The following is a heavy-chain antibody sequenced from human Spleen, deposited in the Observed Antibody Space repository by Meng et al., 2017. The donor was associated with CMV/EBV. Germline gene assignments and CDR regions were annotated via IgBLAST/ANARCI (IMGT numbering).Heavy chain of an antibody. V-gene: IGHV3-30-3*01. CDR2: ISYDGSNK. D-gene: IGHD6-13*01. J-gene: IGHJ4*02. CDR3: ARGQAAGTGNFDY. Sequence: QVQLVESGGGVVQPVRSLRLSCAASGFTFSSYAMHWVRQAPGKGLEWVAVISYDGSNKYYADSVKGRFTISRDNAKNSLYLQMNSLRAEDTAVYYCARGQAAGTGNFDYWGQGTLVTVSS. CDR1: GFTFSSYA.